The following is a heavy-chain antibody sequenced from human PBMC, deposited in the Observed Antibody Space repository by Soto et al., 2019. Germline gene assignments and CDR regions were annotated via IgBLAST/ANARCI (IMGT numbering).Heavy chain of an antibody. Sequence: SGPTLVNPTQTLTLTCTFSGFSLSTSGMCVSWIRQPPGKALEWLALIDWDDDKYYSTSLKTRLTISKDTSKNQVVLTMTNMDPVDTATYYCARSPSGYDLYYFDYWGQGTLVTVSS. CDR1: GFSLSTSGMC. D-gene: IGHD5-12*01. CDR3: ARSPSGYDLYYFDY. V-gene: IGHV2-70*01. J-gene: IGHJ4*02. CDR2: IDWDDDK.